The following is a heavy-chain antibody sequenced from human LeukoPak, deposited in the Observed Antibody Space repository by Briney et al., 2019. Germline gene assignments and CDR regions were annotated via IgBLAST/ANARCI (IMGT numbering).Heavy chain of an antibody. J-gene: IGHJ5*02. CDR3: ARELPSPAGWLDP. CDR2: IYYSGST. Sequence: PSETLSLTCTVSGGSISSYYWSWIRQPPGKGLEWIGYIYYSGSTNYNPSLKSRVTISVDTSKNQFSLKLSSVTAADTAVYYCARELPSPAGWLDPWGQGTLVTVSS. D-gene: IGHD3-10*01. CDR1: GGSISSYY. V-gene: IGHV4-59*01.